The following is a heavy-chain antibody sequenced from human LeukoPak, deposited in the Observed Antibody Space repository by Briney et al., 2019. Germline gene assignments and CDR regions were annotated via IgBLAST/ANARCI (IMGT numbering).Heavy chain of an antibody. CDR2: MSPNSGNT. V-gene: IGHV1-8*01. D-gene: IGHD3-3*01. Sequence: VASVKVSCKASGYTFTSYDINWVRQATGQGLEWMGWMSPNSGNTGYAQKFQGRVTMTRNTSISTAYMELSSLRSEDTAVYYCARGIRRGITIFGVVNYYYMDVWGKGTTVTVSS. CDR3: ARGIRRGITIFGVVNYYYMDV. J-gene: IGHJ6*03. CDR1: GYTFTSYD.